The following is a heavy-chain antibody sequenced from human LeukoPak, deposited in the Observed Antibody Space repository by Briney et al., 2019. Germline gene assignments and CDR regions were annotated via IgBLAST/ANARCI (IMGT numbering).Heavy chain of an antibody. CDR1: GFTFSSYA. V-gene: IGHV3-30*04. J-gene: IGHJ4*02. CDR3: ARDPTTRSNQAQYYFNY. Sequence: GGSLRLSCAASGFTFSSYAMHWVRQAPGKGLEWVAVISLDGGNKYYADSVKGRFTISRDNFKNTLYLHMNSLRAEDAAVYYCARDPTTRSNQAQYYFNYWGQGTLVTISS. CDR2: ISLDGGNK. D-gene: IGHD4-17*01.